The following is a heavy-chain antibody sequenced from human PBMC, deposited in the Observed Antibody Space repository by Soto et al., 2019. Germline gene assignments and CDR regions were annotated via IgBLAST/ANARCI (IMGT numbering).Heavy chain of an antibody. D-gene: IGHD1-26*01. CDR3: ALWAASLYSGSYSAWFDP. Sequence: GSGPTLLNPTLSVTLTCTVSGFSLSTSGVGVGWIRQPPGKALEWLAHIYWDDDTRYSPSLKSRLTITKDTSKNQVVLTMTNMDPVDTATYYCALWAASLYSGSYSAWFDPWGQGTLVTVSS. V-gene: IGHV2-5*02. J-gene: IGHJ5*02. CDR2: IYWDDDT. CDR1: GFSLSTSGVG.